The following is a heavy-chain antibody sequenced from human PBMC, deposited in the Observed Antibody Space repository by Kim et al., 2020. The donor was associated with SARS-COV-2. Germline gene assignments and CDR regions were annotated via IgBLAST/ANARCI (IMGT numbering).Heavy chain of an antibody. CDR2: IKSKTDGGTT. V-gene: IGHV3-15*01. D-gene: IGHD2-2*02. Sequence: GGSLRLSCAASGFTFSNAWMSWVRQAPGKGLEWVGRIKSKTDGGTTDYAAPVKGRFTISRDDSKNTLYLQMNSLKTEDTAVYYCTISLGYCSSTSCYRGMSYYYGMDVWGQGTTVTVSS. CDR1: GFTFSNAW. J-gene: IGHJ6*02. CDR3: TISLGYCSSTSCYRGMSYYYGMDV.